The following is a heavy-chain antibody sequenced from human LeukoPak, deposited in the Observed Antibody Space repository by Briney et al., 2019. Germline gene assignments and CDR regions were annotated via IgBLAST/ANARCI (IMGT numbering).Heavy chain of an antibody. CDR3: ARGIRYYYDSSGLNWFDP. CDR1: GGSMSNYY. D-gene: IGHD3-22*01. Sequence: SETLSLTCTVSGGSMSNYYWSWIRQPPGKGLEWIAYIYYSGSTNYNPSLKSRVTISVDTSKNQFSLKLSSVTAADTAVYYCARGIRYYYDSSGLNWFDPWGQGTLVTVSS. V-gene: IGHV4-59*08. J-gene: IGHJ5*02. CDR2: IYYSGST.